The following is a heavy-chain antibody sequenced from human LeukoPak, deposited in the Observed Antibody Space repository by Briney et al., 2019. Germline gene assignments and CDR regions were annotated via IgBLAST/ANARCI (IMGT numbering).Heavy chain of an antibody. V-gene: IGHV4-59*01. D-gene: IGHD3-10*01. Sequence: SETLSLTCTVSGGSIRSYYWSWIRQPPGKGLEWIGYIYHTGSTNYNPSLRSRVTISVDTSENQFSLRLSSVTAADTAVYYCARAPAGTMVRGVKPYHFGMDVWGQGTTVTVSS. CDR2: IYHTGST. CDR3: ARAPAGTMVRGVKPYHFGMDV. J-gene: IGHJ6*02. CDR1: GGSIRSYY.